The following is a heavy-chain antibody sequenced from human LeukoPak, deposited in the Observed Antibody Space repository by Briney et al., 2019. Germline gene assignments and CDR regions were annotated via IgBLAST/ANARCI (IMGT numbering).Heavy chain of an antibody. Sequence: SETLSLTCTVSLDSTTSNFWSWVRQPPGKGLEWIGEIHRSGSPNYNPSLQGRVTISIDRSRNQIALELSSVTAADTAVYFCARQLRGEAVAGHLQPFDYWGQGTLVTVSS. CDR1: LDSTTSNF. D-gene: IGHD6-19*01. CDR3: ARQLRGEAVAGHLQPFDY. V-gene: IGHV4-4*02. CDR2: IHRSGSP. J-gene: IGHJ4*02.